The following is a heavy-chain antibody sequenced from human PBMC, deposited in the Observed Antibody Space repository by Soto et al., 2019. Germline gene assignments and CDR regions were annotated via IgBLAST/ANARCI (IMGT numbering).Heavy chain of an antibody. J-gene: IGHJ4*02. CDR3: ARDIAVALIDY. V-gene: IGHV1-18*01. Sequence: QVQLVQSGAEVKKPGASVKVSCKASGYSFTSYGISWVRQAPGQGLEWMGWISAYNGNTKYEQKHQGRVTMTTDTSTSRAYMELRSLRSDDTAVYYCARDIAVALIDYWGQGTLVTVSS. CDR1: GYSFTSYG. D-gene: IGHD6-19*01. CDR2: ISAYNGNT.